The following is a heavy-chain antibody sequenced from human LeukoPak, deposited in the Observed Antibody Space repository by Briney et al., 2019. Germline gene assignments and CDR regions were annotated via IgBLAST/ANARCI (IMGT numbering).Heavy chain of an antibody. J-gene: IGHJ6*02. V-gene: IGHV4-34*01. D-gene: IGHD2-2*01. CDR1: GGSFSGYY. Sequence: PSETLSLTCAVYGGSFSGYYWSWIRQPPGKGLEWIGEINHSGSTNYSPSLKSRVTISVDTSKNQFSLKLSSVTAADTAVYYCARFRGYCSSTSCYGYYYYGMDVWGQGTTVTVSS. CDR3: ARFRGYCSSTSCYGYYYYGMDV. CDR2: INHSGST.